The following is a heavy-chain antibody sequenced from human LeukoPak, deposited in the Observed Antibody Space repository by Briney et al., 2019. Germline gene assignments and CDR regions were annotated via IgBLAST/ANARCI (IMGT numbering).Heavy chain of an antibody. D-gene: IGHD3-10*01. CDR3: ATYTQNFGAPGTDY. CDR2: IDKNGREK. CDR1: GFTFSKYW. V-gene: IGHV3-7*01. J-gene: IGHJ4*02. Sequence: GGSLRLSCTVSGFTFSKYWMRWVRQAPGKGLEWVASIDKNGREKRYVDSVEGRFTISRDNAKDSVYLQMTSLGAEDTAVYYCATYTQNFGAPGTDYWGQGTLVTVSS.